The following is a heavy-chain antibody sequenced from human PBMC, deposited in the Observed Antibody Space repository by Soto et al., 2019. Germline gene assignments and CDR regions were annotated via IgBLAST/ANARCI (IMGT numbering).Heavy chain of an antibody. V-gene: IGHV4-39*01. CDR3: ARRARRYYYGSGSTRTDYYGMDV. CDR1: DDSFTTSSSY. Sequence: SETLSLTCTVSDDSFTTSSSYWGWIRQPPGKGLEWIGSMYYTGITYYNPSLKSRVTISVDTSKTQFSLMLTSVTAADTAVYYCARRARRYYYGSGSTRTDYYGMDVWGQGTTVTVSS. D-gene: IGHD3-10*01. CDR2: MYYTGIT. J-gene: IGHJ6*02.